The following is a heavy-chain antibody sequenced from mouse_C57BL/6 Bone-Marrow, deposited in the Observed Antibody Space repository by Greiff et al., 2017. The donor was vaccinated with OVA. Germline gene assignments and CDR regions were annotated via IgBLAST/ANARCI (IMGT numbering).Heavy chain of an antibody. Sequence: EVQLQESGGGLVKPGGSLKLSCAASGFTFSSYAMSWVRQTPEKRLEWVATISDGGSYTYYPDKVKGRFTISRDNAKNNLYLQMSHLKSEDTAMYYCARDPYYYGSSPYYFDYWGQGTTLTVSS. V-gene: IGHV5-4*01. CDR1: GFTFSSYA. J-gene: IGHJ2*01. D-gene: IGHD1-1*01. CDR2: ISDGGSYT. CDR3: ARDPYYYGSSPYYFDY.